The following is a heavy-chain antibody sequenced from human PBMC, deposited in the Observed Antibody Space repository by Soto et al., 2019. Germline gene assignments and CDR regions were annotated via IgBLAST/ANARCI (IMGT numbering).Heavy chain of an antibody. CDR2: IIPILGIA. CDR1: GGTFSSYT. CDR3: AVTFGGVIAKGGYFDY. Sequence: SVKVSCKASGGTFSSYTISWVRQAPGQGLEWMGRIIPILGIANYAQKFQGRVTITADKSTSTAYMELSSLRSEDTAVYYCAVTFGGVIAKGGYFDYWGQGTLVTVSS. J-gene: IGHJ4*02. D-gene: IGHD3-16*02. V-gene: IGHV1-69*02.